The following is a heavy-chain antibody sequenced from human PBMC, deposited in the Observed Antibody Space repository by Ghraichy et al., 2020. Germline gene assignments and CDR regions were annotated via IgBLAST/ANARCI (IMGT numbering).Heavy chain of an antibody. J-gene: IGHJ3*02. V-gene: IGHV3-21*01. CDR2: ISSSSSYI. Sequence: GGSLRLSCAASGFTFSSYSMNWVRQAPGKGLEWVSSISSSSSYIYYADSVKGRFTISRDDAKNSLYLQMNSLRAEDTAVYYCARVGYCSSTSCYSVLADAFDIWGQGTMVTVSS. CDR1: GFTFSSYS. D-gene: IGHD2-2*01. CDR3: ARVGYCSSTSCYSVLADAFDI.